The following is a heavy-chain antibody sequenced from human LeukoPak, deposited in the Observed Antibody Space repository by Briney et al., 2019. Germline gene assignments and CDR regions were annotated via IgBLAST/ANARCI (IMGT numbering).Heavy chain of an antibody. CDR1: GYTLTELS. J-gene: IGHJ4*02. CDR2: FDPEDGET. D-gene: IGHD4-17*01. Sequence: ASVKVSCKVSGYTLTELSMHWVRQAPGKGLEWMGGFDPEDGETIYAQKFQGRVTMTEDTSTDTAYMELGSLRSEDTAVYYCATAPLPQLITPMRDYGYYGVFDYWGQGTLVNVS. CDR3: ATAPLPQLITPMRDYGYYGVFDY. V-gene: IGHV1-24*01.